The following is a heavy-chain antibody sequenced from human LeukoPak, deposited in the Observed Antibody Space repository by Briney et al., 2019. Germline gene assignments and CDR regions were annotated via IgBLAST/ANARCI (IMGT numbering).Heavy chain of an antibody. J-gene: IGHJ4*02. CDR2: IIPIFGTA. D-gene: IGHD5-18*01. CDR3: ATNQDTAIFMFLTH. V-gene: IGHV1-69*05. CDR1: GGTFGSYA. Sequence: SVKVSCKASGGTFGSYAISWVRQAPGQGLEWMGGIIPIFGTANYAQKFQGRVTITTDESTSTAYMELSSLRSEDTAVYYCATNQDTAIFMFLTHWGQGTLVTVSS.